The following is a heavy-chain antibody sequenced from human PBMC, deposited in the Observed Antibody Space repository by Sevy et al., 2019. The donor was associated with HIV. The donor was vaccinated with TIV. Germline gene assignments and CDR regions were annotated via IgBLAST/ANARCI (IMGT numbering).Heavy chain of an antibody. D-gene: IGHD3-22*01. J-gene: IGHJ3*02. Sequence: GESLRLSCAASGFTFRTYAMSWVRQAPGKGLQWVSVIYSGDSTYYTDSVKGRFTISRDNSKNTLYLQMNSLRAEDTAVYYCARLSVYYYDSSGYYTTGHAFDIWGQGTMVTVSS. CDR2: IYSGDST. V-gene: IGHV3-53*01. CDR3: ARLSVYYYDSSGYYTTGHAFDI. CDR1: GFTFRTYA.